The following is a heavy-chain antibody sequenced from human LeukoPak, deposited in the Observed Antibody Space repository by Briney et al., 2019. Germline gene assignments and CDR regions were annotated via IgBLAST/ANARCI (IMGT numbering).Heavy chain of an antibody. V-gene: IGHV3-33*08. CDR1: GFTFSNYA. CDR3: ARDPVRDGYPYSFDY. D-gene: IGHD5-24*01. CDR2: IWYDGSNK. J-gene: IGHJ4*02. Sequence: GGSLRLSCAASGFTFSNYALHWVRQAPGKGLEWVAVIWYDGSNKYYADSVKGRFTISRDNSKNTLYLQMDSLRGEDTAVYYCARDPVRDGYPYSFDYWGQGTLVTVSS.